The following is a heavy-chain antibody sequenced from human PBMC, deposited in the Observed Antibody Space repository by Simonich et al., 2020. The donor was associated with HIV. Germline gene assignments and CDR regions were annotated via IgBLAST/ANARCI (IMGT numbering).Heavy chain of an antibody. J-gene: IGHJ4*02. CDR2: MHPSGGST. V-gene: IGHV1-46*01. CDR3: ARGSIRYFDY. CDR1: GYIFTSYY. Sequence: QVQLVQSGAEVKKPGASVKVSCKASGYIFTSYYMHWVRQAPGQGLEWMGIMHPSGGSTTYAQKFQGRVTITRDTSTSTAYMELSSLRSEDTAVYFCARGSIRYFDYWGQGTLVTVSS.